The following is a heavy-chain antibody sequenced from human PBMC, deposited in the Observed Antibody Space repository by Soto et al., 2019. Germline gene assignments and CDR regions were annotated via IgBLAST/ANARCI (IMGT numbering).Heavy chain of an antibody. Sequence: PSETLSLTCTVSGGSISSYYWSWIRQPAGKGLEWIGRIYTSGSTNYNPSLKSRVTMSVDTSKNQFSLKLSSVTAADTAVYYCARDTNDYGDSDYYYYGMDVWGQGPTVT. D-gene: IGHD4-17*01. CDR2: IYTSGST. CDR1: GGSISSYY. V-gene: IGHV4-4*07. J-gene: IGHJ6*02. CDR3: ARDTNDYGDSDYYYYGMDV.